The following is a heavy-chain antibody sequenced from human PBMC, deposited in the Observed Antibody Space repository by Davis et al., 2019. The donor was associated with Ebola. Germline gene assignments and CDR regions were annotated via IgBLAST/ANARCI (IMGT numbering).Heavy chain of an antibody. D-gene: IGHD4-17*01. V-gene: IGHV3-23*01. CDR2: ISGSGGST. Sequence: GESLKISCAASGFTFSSYAMSWVRQAPGKGLEWVSAISGSGGSTYYADSVKGRFTISRDNSKNRLYLQMNSLKIDDTAVYYCTTLSTVTTMYFDLWGRGTLVTVSS. CDR3: TTLSTVTTMYFDL. J-gene: IGHJ2*01. CDR1: GFTFSSYA.